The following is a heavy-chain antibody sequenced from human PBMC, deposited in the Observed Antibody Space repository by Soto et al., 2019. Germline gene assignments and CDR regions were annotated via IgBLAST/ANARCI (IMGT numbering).Heavy chain of an antibody. D-gene: IGHD4-4*01. J-gene: IGHJ6*02. CDR3: ARVGATETRDYYYYYYGMDV. V-gene: IGHV3-53*01. CDR2: IYSGGST. Sequence: GGSLRLSCAASGFTVSSNYMSWVRQAPGKGLEWVSVIYSGGSTYYADSVKGRFTISRDNSKNTLYLQMNSLRAEDTAVYYCARVGATETRDYYYYYYGMDVWGQGTTVTVSS. CDR1: GFTVSSNY.